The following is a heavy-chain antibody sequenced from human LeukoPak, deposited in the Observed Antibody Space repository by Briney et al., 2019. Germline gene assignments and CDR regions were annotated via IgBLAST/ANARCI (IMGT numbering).Heavy chain of an antibody. V-gene: IGHV1-69*13. CDR3: ARDSGSGNNDY. CDR2: IIPIFGTA. Sequence: SVKVSCKASGGTFSSYAISWVRQAPGQGLEWMGGIIPIFGTANYAQKFQGRVTITADESATTAFMELSSLRSEDAAVYYCARDSGSGNNDYWGQGTLVTVSS. J-gene: IGHJ4*02. CDR1: GGTFSSYA. D-gene: IGHD1-26*01.